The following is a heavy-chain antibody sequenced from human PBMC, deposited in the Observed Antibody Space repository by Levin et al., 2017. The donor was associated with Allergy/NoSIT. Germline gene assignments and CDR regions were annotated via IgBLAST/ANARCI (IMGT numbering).Heavy chain of an antibody. CDR2: INHSGST. CDR3: ARPGYSGYDIDY. D-gene: IGHD5-12*01. V-gene: IGHV4-34*01. CDR1: GGSFSGYY. J-gene: IGHJ4*02. Sequence: SQTLSLTCAVYGGSFSGYYWTWIRQPPGKGLEWIGEINHSGSTNYNPSLKSRVTISLDTSKNQFSLKLSSVTAADTAVYYCARPGYSGYDIDYWGQGTLVTVSS.